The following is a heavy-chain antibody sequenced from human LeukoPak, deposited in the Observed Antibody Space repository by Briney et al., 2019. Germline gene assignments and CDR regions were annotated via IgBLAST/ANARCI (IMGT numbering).Heavy chain of an antibody. Sequence: ASVKVSCKASGYTSTSYYMHWVRQAPGQGLEWMGIINPSGGSTSYAQKFQGRVTITRDTSTSTVYMELSSLRSEDTAVYYCARAGSGSYLDYWGQGTLVTVSS. CDR1: GYTSTSYY. J-gene: IGHJ4*02. D-gene: IGHD1-26*01. CDR3: ARAGSGSYLDY. V-gene: IGHV1-46*01. CDR2: INPSGGST.